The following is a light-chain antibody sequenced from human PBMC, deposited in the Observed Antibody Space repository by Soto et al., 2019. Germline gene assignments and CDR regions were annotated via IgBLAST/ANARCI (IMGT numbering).Light chain of an antibody. J-gene: IGKJ3*01. CDR1: QSVSSSY. Sequence: EIVFTQSPGTLSLSPGDRATLSCRASQSVSSSYLAWYQQKPGQAPRLLIYGASRRATGIPDRFSGSGSGTDFTLTISRLEPEDFAVYYCQQYGSSLFTFGPGTKVDIK. CDR2: GAS. V-gene: IGKV3-20*01. CDR3: QQYGSSLFT.